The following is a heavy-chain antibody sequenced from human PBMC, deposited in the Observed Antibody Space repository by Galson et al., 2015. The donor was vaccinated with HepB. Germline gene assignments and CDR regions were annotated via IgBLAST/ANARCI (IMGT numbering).Heavy chain of an antibody. Sequence: SVKVSCKVSGYTLTELSMHWVRHAPGKGLEWMGGFDPEDGETIYAQKFQGRVTMTEDTSTDTAYMELSSLRSEDTAVYCCATGDKGGSSTPFDYWGQGTLVTVSS. V-gene: IGHV1-24*01. J-gene: IGHJ4*02. D-gene: IGHD2-15*01. CDR2: FDPEDGET. CDR3: ATGDKGGSSTPFDY. CDR1: GYTLTELS.